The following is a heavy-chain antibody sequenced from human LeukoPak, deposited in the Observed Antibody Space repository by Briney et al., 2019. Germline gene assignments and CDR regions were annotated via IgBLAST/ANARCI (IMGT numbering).Heavy chain of an antibody. V-gene: IGHV3-7*01. Sequence: GGSLRLSCAASGFTFSSYDMTWVRQAPGRGLEWVANIDEDGSAKYYADSVRGRFTISRDNAKNSLYLQMDSLGVDGTAVYYCARFDSRRAFDMWGQGTMVTVSS. J-gene: IGHJ3*02. CDR1: GFTFSSYD. D-gene: IGHD1-14*01. CDR3: ARFDSRRAFDM. CDR2: IDEDGSAK.